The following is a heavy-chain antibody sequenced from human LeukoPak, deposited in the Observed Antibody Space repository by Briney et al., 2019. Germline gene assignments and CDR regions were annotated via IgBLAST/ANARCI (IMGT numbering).Heavy chain of an antibody. Sequence: GGSLRLSCAASGFTFSNDVMSWVRQAPGKGPEWVPSIDGGGGGTDYADSVRGRFTISRDNFKNTSYLQMNSLRADDTAVYYCARRIGGTKDYWGQGAQVTVSS. J-gene: IGHJ4*02. CDR3: ARRIGGTKDY. CDR2: IDGGGGGT. V-gene: IGHV3-23*01. CDR1: GFTFSNDV. D-gene: IGHD3-3*01.